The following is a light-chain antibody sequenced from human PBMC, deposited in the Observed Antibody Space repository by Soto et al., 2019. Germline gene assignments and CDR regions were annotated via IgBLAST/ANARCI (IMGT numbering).Light chain of an antibody. CDR2: LAS. V-gene: IGKV3-15*01. J-gene: IGKJ1*01. Sequence: EIVMTQSPATLSVSPGERATLSCRASQSVSSNLAWYQQKPGQAPRLLIYLASTRATGIPARFSGSGSGTEFTLTISSPQSEDFAVYYCQQYNNWPPSWTFGQGTKVEIK. CDR1: QSVSSN. CDR3: QQYNNWPPSWT.